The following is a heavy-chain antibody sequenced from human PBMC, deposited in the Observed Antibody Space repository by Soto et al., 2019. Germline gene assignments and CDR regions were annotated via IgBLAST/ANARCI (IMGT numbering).Heavy chain of an antibody. J-gene: IGHJ4*02. D-gene: IGHD3-22*01. Sequence: ASVKVSCKASGYTFTSCGFSWVRQAPGQGLEWMGWISAYNGNTNYAQKLQGRVTMTTDTSTSTAYMELRSLRSDDTAVYYCARNGMVSSSGYYYVTPFDYWGQGTLVTVSS. CDR3: ARNGMVSSSGYYYVTPFDY. CDR1: GYTFTSCG. V-gene: IGHV1-18*01. CDR2: ISAYNGNT.